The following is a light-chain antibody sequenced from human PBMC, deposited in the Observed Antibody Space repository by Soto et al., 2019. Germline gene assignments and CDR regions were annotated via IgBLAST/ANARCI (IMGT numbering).Light chain of an antibody. V-gene: IGLV2-14*01. CDR3: SSYTGSRTHVV. CDR1: STDVGGYNY. Sequence: QSALTQPASVSGSPGQSITISCTGTSTDVGGYNYVSWYHQHPGKAPKLMIYDVSNRPSGVSNRFSGSKSGNTASLTISGLQAEDEADYYCSSYTGSRTHVVFGGGTKLTVL. J-gene: IGLJ2*01. CDR2: DVS.